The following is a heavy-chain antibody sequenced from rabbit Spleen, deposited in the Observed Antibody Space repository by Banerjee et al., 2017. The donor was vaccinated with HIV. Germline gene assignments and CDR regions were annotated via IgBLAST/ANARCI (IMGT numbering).Heavy chain of an antibody. D-gene: IGHD4-1*01. Sequence: QLVETGGGLVQPGGSLTLSCKTSGFDFSSYSMSWVRQAPGKGLEWIGAIYTGRGGTDYATWVNGRFTISSDNAQYTVDLQMNSLTAADTATYFCARYYIFYGMDLWGPGTLVTVS. J-gene: IGHJ6*01. CDR2: IYTGRGGT. CDR3: ARYYIFYGMDL. CDR1: GFDFSSYS. V-gene: IGHV1S7*01.